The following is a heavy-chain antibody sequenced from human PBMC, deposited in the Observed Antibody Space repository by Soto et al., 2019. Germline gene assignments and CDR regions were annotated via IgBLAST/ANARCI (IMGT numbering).Heavy chain of an antibody. CDR1: GDSISTVDYF. CDR2: IYKSATT. J-gene: IGHJ5*01. Sequence: SETLSLTCSVSGDSISTVDYFWAWIRQPPGQALEYIGYIYKSATTYYNPSFESRVAISLDTSKSQFSLNVTSVTAADTAVYFCARGRYCLTGRCFPNWFDSWGQGTMVTVSS. D-gene: IGHD2-15*01. V-gene: IGHV4-30-4*01. CDR3: ARGRYCLTGRCFPNWFDS.